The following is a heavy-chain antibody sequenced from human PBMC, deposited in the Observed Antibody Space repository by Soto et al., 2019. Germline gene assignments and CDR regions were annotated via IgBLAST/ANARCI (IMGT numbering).Heavy chain of an antibody. D-gene: IGHD3-22*01. CDR3: QTYYYDSSGSDI. Sequence: SVKVSCKASGGTFSSYAISWVRQAPGQGLEWMGGIVPIFGTANYAQKFQGRVTITADESTSTAYMELSSLRSEDTAVYYCQTYYYDSSGSDIWGQGTMVTVSS. CDR2: IVPIFGTA. V-gene: IGHV1-69*13. CDR1: GGTFSSYA. J-gene: IGHJ3*02.